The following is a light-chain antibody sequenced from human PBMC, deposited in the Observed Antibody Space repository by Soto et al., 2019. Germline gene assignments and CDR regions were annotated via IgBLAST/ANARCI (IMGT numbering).Light chain of an antibody. V-gene: IGKV3-20*01. J-gene: IGKJ5*01. CDR1: QSISRSH. Sequence: EIGLTQPPGIPSLSPGEGATLSCRATQSISRSHLAWYQHKPGQPPRLRIYGASRRATGIPDRFGGSGSGTVFPLTISRLEPEDFAVYYCQQYGSSLITFGQGTRLEIK. CDR3: QQYGSSLIT. CDR2: GAS.